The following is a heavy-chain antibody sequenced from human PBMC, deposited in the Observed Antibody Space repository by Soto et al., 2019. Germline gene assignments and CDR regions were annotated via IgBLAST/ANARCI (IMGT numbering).Heavy chain of an antibody. J-gene: IGHJ1*01. CDR1: GFTVSSNY. D-gene: IGHD3-22*01. CDR3: ARDRVESGYPEYFQH. V-gene: IGHV3-53*01. Sequence: GVSLRLSCAASGFTVSSNYMILVRQAQGKGLEWVSVIYSGGSTYYADSVKGRFTISRDNSKNTLYLQMNSLRAEDMAVYYCARDRVESGYPEYFQHWGQGTLVTVSS. CDR2: IYSGGST.